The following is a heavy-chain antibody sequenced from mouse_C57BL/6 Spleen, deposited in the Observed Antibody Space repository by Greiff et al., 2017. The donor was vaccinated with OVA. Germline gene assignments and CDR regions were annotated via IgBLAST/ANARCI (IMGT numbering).Heavy chain of an antibody. CDR3: ARRSYGSSKVWYFDV. D-gene: IGHD1-1*01. Sequence: VQLQQPGAELVKPGASVKLSCKASGYTFTSYWMQWVKQRPGQGLEWIGEIDPSDSYTNYNQKFKGKATLTVDTSSSTAYMQLSSLTSEDSAVYYCARRSYGSSKVWYFDVWGTGTTVTVSS. CDR2: IDPSDSYT. J-gene: IGHJ1*03. CDR1: GYTFTSYW. V-gene: IGHV1-50*01.